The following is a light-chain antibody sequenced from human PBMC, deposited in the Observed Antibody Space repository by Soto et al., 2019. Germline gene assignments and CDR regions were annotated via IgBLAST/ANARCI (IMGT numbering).Light chain of an antibody. V-gene: IGKV1-39*01. Sequence: DIQMTQSPSSLSASVGDSVTISCRAGQTINTYLNWYQQKPGQPPKVLIFAISTLQPGVPSRFRGSGSGTEFSLTISSLQPEGAATYYCQQSYSMPPWTFGQGTKVQIK. J-gene: IGKJ1*01. CDR2: AIS. CDR3: QQSYSMPPWT. CDR1: QTINTY.